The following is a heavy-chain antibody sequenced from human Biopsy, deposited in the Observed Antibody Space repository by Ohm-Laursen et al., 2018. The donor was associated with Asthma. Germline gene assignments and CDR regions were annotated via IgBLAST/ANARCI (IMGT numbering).Heavy chain of an antibody. CDR2: ISSSSSTI. CDR3: TRREYSDSRISPLDL. D-gene: IGHD3-22*01. V-gene: IGHV3-48*04. CDR1: GFTFGDYC. J-gene: IGHJ3*01. Sequence: GSLRLSCAASGFTFGDYCMSWVRQVPGKGLEWVSYISSSSSTIYYADSVKGRFTISRDNAKNSLYLQMNSLRAEDTAVYYCTRREYSDSRISPLDLWGHGTMVTVSS.